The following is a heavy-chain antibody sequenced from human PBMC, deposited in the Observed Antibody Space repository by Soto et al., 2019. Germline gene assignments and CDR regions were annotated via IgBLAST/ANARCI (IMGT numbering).Heavy chain of an antibody. CDR3: ARGRGFLGDQSLSGMYYYYGMEV. V-gene: IGHV4-34*01. CDR1: GVSFSGYY. D-gene: IGHD3-3*01. Sequence: SETLSLTCAVYGVSFSGYYWSCIRQPPGKGLEWIGEINHSGSTNHNPSLKSRVTISVDTSKNQFSLKLSSVTAADTAVYYCARGRGFLGDQSLSGMYYYYGMEVWGQGTTVNVSS. CDR2: INHSGST. J-gene: IGHJ6*02.